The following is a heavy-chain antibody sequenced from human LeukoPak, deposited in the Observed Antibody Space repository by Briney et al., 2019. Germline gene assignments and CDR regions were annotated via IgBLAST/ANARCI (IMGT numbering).Heavy chain of an antibody. V-gene: IGHV1-18*04. D-gene: IGHD6-13*01. CDR3: AIDGEYSSSWYGYYYYYMDV. J-gene: IGHJ6*03. CDR1: GYTFTGYY. CDR2: ISAYNGNT. Sequence: ASVKVSCKASGYTFTGYYMHWVRQAPGQGLEWMGWISAYNGNTNYAQKLQGRVTMTTDTSTSTAYMELRSLRSDDTAVYYCAIDGEYSSSWYGYYYYYMDVWGKGTTVTISS.